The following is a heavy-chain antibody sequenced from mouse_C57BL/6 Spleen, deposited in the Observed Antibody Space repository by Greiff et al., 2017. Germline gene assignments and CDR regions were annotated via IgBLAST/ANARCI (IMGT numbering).Heavy chain of an antibody. CDR1: GFSLTSYA. V-gene: IGHV2-9-1*01. D-gene: IGHD4-1*01. Sequence: VTLVESGPGLVAPSQSLSITCTVSGFSLTSYAISWVRQPPGKGLEWLGVIWTGGGTNYNSALKSRLSISKDNSKSQVFLKMNSLQTDDTARYYCARNPKTGPYYFDCWGQGTTLTVSS. CDR2: IWTGGGT. CDR3: ARNPKTGPYYFDC. J-gene: IGHJ2*01.